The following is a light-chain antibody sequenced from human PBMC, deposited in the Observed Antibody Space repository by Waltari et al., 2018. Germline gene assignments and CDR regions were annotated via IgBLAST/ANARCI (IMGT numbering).Light chain of an antibody. V-gene: IGKV1-39*01. Sequence: DIQMTQSPSSLSASVGDRVTITCRASQSISIYLYWYQQKPEKGPQLLIYAASSLQSGVPSRFSGRGSGTDFTLTITSLQPEDFATYYCQQGHSSPRTFGQGTKVEMK. CDR1: QSISIY. J-gene: IGKJ1*01. CDR3: QQGHSSPRT. CDR2: AAS.